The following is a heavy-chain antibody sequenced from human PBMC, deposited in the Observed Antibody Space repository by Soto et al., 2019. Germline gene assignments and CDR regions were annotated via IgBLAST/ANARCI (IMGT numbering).Heavy chain of an antibody. V-gene: IGHV3-30*18. D-gene: IGHD6-13*01. CDR2: ISYDGGNK. CDR1: GFTFGSYG. J-gene: IGHJ4*02. Sequence: GRPLRLSCAASGFTFGSYGMHRVRQATGKGLEWVAVISYDGGNKYYADSVKGRFTISRDNSKNTLYLQMNSLRAEDTAVYYCAKEYSSSWYSGLFDYWGQGSLVTV. CDR3: AKEYSSSWYSGLFDY.